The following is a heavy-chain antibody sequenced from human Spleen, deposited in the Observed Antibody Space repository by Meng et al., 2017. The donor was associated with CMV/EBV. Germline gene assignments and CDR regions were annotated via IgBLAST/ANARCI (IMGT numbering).Heavy chain of an antibody. CDR2: INQDGTEK. CDR3: ARDTYYDYLNHFDY. CDR1: GFTFHYYG. J-gene: IGHJ4*02. D-gene: IGHD3-9*01. V-gene: IGHV3-7*01. Sequence: ETLSLTCAASGFTFHYYGMTWVRQAPGKGLEWVANINQDGTEKYYADSMKGRFTISRNNVQNSLFLQVNSLRAGDTAVYHCARDTYYDYLNHFDYWGQGTLVTVSS.